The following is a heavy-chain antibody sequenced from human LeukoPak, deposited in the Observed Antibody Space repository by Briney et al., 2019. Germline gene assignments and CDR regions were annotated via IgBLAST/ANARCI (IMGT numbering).Heavy chain of an antibody. V-gene: IGHV1-18*01. J-gene: IGHJ4*02. Sequence: ASVKVSCKASGYTFTNYGISWVRQAPGQGLEWMGWFSTYNGNNNYAQKLQGRVTMTKDISTSTAYMELRSLTSDDTAAYYCARTTTVSFDYWGQGTLVTVSS. CDR1: GYTFTNYG. D-gene: IGHD4-17*01. CDR2: FSTYNGNN. CDR3: ARTTTVSFDY.